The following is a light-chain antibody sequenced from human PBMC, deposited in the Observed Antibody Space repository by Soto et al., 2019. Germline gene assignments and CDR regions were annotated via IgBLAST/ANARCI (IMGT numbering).Light chain of an antibody. J-gene: IGKJ2*01. V-gene: IGKV1-5*01. CDR1: QSISSW. CDR2: DAS. CDR3: QQYNSYLYT. Sequence: DIQMTQSPSTLSASVGDRVTITCRASQSISSWLAWYQQKPGKAPKLLIYDASSLERGVPSRFSGSGSGTEFTLTISSLQPDDFANYYCQQYNSYLYTFGQGTKLEIQ.